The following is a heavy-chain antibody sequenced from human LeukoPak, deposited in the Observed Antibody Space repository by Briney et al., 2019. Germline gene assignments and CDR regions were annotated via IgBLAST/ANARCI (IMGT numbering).Heavy chain of an antibody. Sequence: PGGSLRLSCAASGFTFSSYAMHWVRQAPGKGLEWVAVISYDGSNKYYADSVKGRFTISRDNSKNTLYLQMNSLRAEDTAVYYCARVRLAGTAVAGSFDYWGQGTLVTVSS. D-gene: IGHD6-19*01. J-gene: IGHJ4*02. CDR2: ISYDGSNK. CDR3: ARVRLAGTAVAGSFDY. CDR1: GFTFSSYA. V-gene: IGHV3-30-3*01.